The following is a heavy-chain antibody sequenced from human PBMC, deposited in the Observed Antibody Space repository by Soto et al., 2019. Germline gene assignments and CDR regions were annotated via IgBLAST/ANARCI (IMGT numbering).Heavy chain of an antibody. V-gene: IGHV1-24*01. J-gene: IGHJ6*02. Sequence: ASVKVSCKVSGYTLTELSMHWVRQAPGKGLEWMGGFDPEDGETIYAQKFQGRVTMTEDTSTDTAYMELSSLRSEDTAVYYCARQDYSNYDGIDYYYGMDVWGQGTRVTVS. CDR3: ARQDYSNYDGIDYYYGMDV. CDR2: FDPEDGET. D-gene: IGHD4-4*01. CDR1: GYTLTELS.